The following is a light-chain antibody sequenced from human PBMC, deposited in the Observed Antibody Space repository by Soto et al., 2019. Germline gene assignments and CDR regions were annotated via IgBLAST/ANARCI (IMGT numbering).Light chain of an antibody. CDR2: DNG. V-gene: IGLV1-51*01. Sequence: QAVVTQPPSVSAAPGQKVTISCSGSSSNIGSNYVSWYQQLPGTAPKLLIYDNGKRPSGIPDRFSGSQSGTPATLGITGLQTGDEADYYCGTWDNSLSAVFGGGTKVTVL. CDR1: SSNIGSNY. CDR3: GTWDNSLSAV. J-gene: IGLJ2*01.